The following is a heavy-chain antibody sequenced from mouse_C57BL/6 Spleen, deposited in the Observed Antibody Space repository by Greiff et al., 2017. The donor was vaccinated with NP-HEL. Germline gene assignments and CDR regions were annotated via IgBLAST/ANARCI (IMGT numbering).Heavy chain of an antibody. CDR1: GYSITSGYY. CDR2: ISYDGSN. D-gene: IGHD2-4*01. J-gene: IGHJ1*03. Sequence: EVKLMESGPGLVKPSQSLSLTCSVTGYSITSGYYWNWIRQFPGNKLEWMGYISYDGSNNYNPSLKNRISITRDTSKNQFFLKLNSVTTEDTATYYCARTYYDYDWYFDAWGTGTTVTVSS. CDR3: ARTYYDYDWYFDA. V-gene: IGHV3-6*01.